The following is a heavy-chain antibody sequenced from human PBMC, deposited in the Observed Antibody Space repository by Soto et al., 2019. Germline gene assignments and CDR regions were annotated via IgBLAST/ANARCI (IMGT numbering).Heavy chain of an antibody. CDR2: IYHSGST. Sequence: QVQLQESGPGLVKPSGTLSLTCAVSGGSISSSNWWSWVRQPPGKGLEWIGEIYHSGSTNYNPSLKSRVTISVDKSTNQFSLKLSSVTAADTAVYYCARGYSSSWYREYYYYGMDVWGQGTTVTVSS. CDR3: ARGYSSSWYREYYYYGMDV. D-gene: IGHD6-13*01. J-gene: IGHJ6*02. V-gene: IGHV4-4*02. CDR1: GGSISSSNW.